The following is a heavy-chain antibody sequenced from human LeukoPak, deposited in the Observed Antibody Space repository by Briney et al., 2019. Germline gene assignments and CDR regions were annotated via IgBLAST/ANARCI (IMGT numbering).Heavy chain of an antibody. CDR2: ISYDGSNK. CDR3: AKVRRGYCSGGSCYSWFDP. D-gene: IGHD2-15*01. CDR1: GFTFSSYG. V-gene: IGHV3-30*18. J-gene: IGHJ5*02. Sequence: GGSLRLSCAASGFTFSSYGMHWVRQAPGEGLEWVAVISYDGSNKYYADSVKGRFTISRDNSKNTLYLQMNSLRAEDTAVYYCAKVRRGYCSGGSCYSWFDPWGQGTLVTVSS.